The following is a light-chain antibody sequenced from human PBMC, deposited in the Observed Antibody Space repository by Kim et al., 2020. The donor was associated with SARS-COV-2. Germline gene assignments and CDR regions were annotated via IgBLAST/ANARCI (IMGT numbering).Light chain of an antibody. CDR1: SSDIGAGYD. CDR3: QSYDSSLSAVV. CDR2: GNS. J-gene: IGLJ2*01. V-gene: IGLV1-40*01. Sequence: QRVTNSCTGSSSDIGAGYDVHWYQQLPGTAPKLLIYGNSNRPSGVPDRFSGSKSGTSASLAITGLQAEDEADYYCQSYDSSLSAVVFGGGTQLTVL.